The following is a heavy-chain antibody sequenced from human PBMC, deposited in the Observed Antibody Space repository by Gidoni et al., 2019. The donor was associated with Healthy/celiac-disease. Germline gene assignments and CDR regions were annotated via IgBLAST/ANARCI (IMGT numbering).Heavy chain of an antibody. D-gene: IGHD6-13*01. V-gene: IGHV4-34*01. CDR1: GGSFSGYY. CDR2: INHSGSN. J-gene: IGHJ5*02. CDR3: ARGAGIAAAGTENWFDP. Sequence: QVQLQQWGAGLLTPSETLSLTCAVYGGSFSGYYWSWIRQPPGKGLEWIGEINHSGSNNYNPSLKSRVTISVDTSKNQFSLKLSSVTAADTAVYYCARGAGIAAAGTENWFDPWGQGTLVTVSS.